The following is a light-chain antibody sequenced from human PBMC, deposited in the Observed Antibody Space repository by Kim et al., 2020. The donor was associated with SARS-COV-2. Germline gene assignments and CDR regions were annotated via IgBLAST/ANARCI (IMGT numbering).Light chain of an antibody. J-gene: IGLJ3*02. CDR3: QVWDSSSDHWV. CDR1: NIGSKT. Sequence: SYELTQPPSVSVAPGKTARISCGGHNIGSKTVHWYQQKPGQAPVLVIYYDNDRPSGIPERFSGSNSGNPATLTISRVEAGDEADYYCQVWDSSSDHWVFGGGTKLTVL. CDR2: YDN. V-gene: IGLV3-21*04.